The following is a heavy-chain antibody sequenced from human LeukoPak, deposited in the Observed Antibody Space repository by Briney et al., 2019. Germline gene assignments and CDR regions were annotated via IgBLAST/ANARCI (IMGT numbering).Heavy chain of an antibody. V-gene: IGHV1-8*01. CDR1: GYTFTSYD. D-gene: IGHD1-1*01. CDR2: MNPNSGNT. J-gene: IGHJ4*02. CDR3: ARGRRQXLXXXXPTXYYFDY. Sequence: GASVKVSCKASGYTFTSYDINWVRQATGQGLEWMGWMNPNSGNTGYAQKFQGRVTMTRNTSISTAYMELSSLRSEDTAVYYCARGRRQXLXXXXPTXYYFDYWGQGTLVTVXS.